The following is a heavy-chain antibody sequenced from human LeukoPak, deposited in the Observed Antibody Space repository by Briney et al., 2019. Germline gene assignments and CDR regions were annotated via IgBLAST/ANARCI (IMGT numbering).Heavy chain of an antibody. J-gene: IGHJ4*02. CDR2: IRYDGSNK. CDR1: GFTFSSYG. Sequence: PGGSLRLSCAASGFTFSSYGMHWVRQAPGKGLEWVAFIRYDGSNKYYADSVKGRFTISRDNSKNTLYLQMSSLGADDTAVYYCAKGYSYAFDYWGQGTLVTVSS. V-gene: IGHV3-30*02. D-gene: IGHD3-16*01. CDR3: AKGYSYAFDY.